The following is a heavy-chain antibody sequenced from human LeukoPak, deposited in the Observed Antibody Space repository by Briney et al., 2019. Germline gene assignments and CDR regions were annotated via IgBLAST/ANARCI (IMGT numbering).Heavy chain of an antibody. J-gene: IGHJ4*02. D-gene: IGHD3-22*01. V-gene: IGHV3-66*01. CDR2: IYSGGST. CDR3: ARGFDDSSGSVDY. Sequence: GGSLRLSCAAPGFTVSSNYMSWVRQAPGGGLEWVSVIYSGGSTYYADSVKGRFTISRDNPKNTLYLQMNSLRAEDTAVYYCARGFDDSSGSVDYWGQGTLVTVSS. CDR1: GFTVSSNY.